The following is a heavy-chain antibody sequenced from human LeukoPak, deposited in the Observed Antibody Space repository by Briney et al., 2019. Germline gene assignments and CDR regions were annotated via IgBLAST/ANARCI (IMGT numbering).Heavy chain of an antibody. CDR1: GFTVSSSY. V-gene: IGHV3-66*01. Sequence: GGSLRLSCAASGFTVSSSYMSWVRQAPGKGLEWVSVIYSSGTTDYADSVKGRFTMSRDDSRTTLHLQMNSLRAEDTAVYYCARAIRGYSYLGYFDCWGQGTLVTVSP. CDR3: ARAIRGYSYLGYFDC. J-gene: IGHJ4*02. D-gene: IGHD5-12*01. CDR2: IYSSGTT.